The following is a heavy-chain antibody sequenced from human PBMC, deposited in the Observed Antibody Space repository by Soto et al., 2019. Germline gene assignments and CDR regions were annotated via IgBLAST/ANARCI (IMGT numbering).Heavy chain of an antibody. CDR2: INSDGSST. CDR1: GFTFSSYW. V-gene: IGHV3-74*01. Sequence: QPGGSLRLSCAASGFTFSSYWMHWVRQAPGKGLVWVSRINSDGSSTSYADSVKGRFTISRDNAKNTLYLQMNSLRAEDTAVYYCAFEPLGYNWNDVYYYYGMDVWGQGTTVTVSS. CDR3: AFEPLGYNWNDVYYYYGMDV. J-gene: IGHJ6*02. D-gene: IGHD1-1*01.